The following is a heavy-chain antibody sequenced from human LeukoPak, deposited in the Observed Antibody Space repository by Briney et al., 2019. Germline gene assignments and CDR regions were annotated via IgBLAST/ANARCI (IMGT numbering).Heavy chain of an antibody. D-gene: IGHD6-13*01. CDR2: IYHSGST. CDR1: GYSVISSNW. V-gene: IGHV4-4*02. Sequence: SGTLSLTCTVSGYSVISSNWWSWVRQSPGKGLEWIGEIYHSGSTNYNPSLKSRVTISIDKSKNQFSLKLSSVTAADTAVYYCARIRTYSSSWYDYYYYMDVWGKGTTVTISS. CDR3: ARIRTYSSSWYDYYYYMDV. J-gene: IGHJ6*03.